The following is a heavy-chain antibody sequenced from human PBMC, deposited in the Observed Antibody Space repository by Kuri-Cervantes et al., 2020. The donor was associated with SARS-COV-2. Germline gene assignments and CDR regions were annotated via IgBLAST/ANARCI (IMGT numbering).Heavy chain of an antibody. Sequence: ETLSLTCAVSGYSISSGYYWGWIRQPPGKALEWLAHIFSNDEKSYSTSLKSRLTISKDTSKSQVVLTMTNMDPVDTATYYCARIRAEIEDFDYWGQGTLVTVSS. V-gene: IGHV2-26*01. CDR2: IFSNDEK. CDR1: GYSISSGYYW. J-gene: IGHJ4*02. CDR3: ARIRAEIEDFDY. D-gene: IGHD2-21*01.